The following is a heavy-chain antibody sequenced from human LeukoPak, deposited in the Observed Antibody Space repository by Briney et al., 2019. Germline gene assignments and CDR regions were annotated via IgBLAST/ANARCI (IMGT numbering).Heavy chain of an antibody. CDR2: ISSSSSYI. D-gene: IGHD6-6*01. CDR3: ARDHSSSDLRYYYYYYMDV. Sequence: GGSLRLSCAASGFTFSSYSMNWVRQAPGKGLEWVSSISSSSSYIYYADSVKGRFTISRGNAKNSLYLQMNSLRAEDTAVYYCARDHSSSDLRYYYYYYMDVWGKGTTVTVSS. CDR1: GFTFSSYS. J-gene: IGHJ6*03. V-gene: IGHV3-21*01.